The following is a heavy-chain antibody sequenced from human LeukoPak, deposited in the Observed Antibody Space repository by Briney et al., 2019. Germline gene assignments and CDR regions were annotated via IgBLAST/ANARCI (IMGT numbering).Heavy chain of an antibody. D-gene: IGHD3-9*01. CDR2: ISGSGGST. Sequence: PGGSLRLSCAASGFTFSSYGMSWVRQAPGKGLEWVSAISGSGGSTYYADSVKGRFTISRDNSKNTLYLQMNSLRAEDTAVYYCARTHYDILTGYYKGYNWFDPWGQGTLVTVSS. CDR3: ARTHYDILTGYYKGYNWFDP. CDR1: GFTFSSYG. V-gene: IGHV3-23*01. J-gene: IGHJ5*02.